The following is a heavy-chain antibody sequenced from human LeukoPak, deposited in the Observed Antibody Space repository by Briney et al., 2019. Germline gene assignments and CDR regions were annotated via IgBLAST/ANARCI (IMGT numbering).Heavy chain of an antibody. D-gene: IGHD2-2*02. Sequence: SETLSLTCTVSGGSISSYYWSWIRQPSGKGLEWIGYIYYSGSTNYNPSLKGRVTISVDTSKNQFSLKLSSVTAADTAVYYCAREDIVVVPAAIPGAFDIWGQGTMVTVSS. CDR1: GGSISSYY. CDR2: IYYSGST. J-gene: IGHJ3*02. V-gene: IGHV4-59*01. CDR3: AREDIVVVPAAIPGAFDI.